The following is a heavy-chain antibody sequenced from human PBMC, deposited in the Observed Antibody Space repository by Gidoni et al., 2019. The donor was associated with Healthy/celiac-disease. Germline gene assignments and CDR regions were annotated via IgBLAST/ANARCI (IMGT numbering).Heavy chain of an antibody. D-gene: IGHD4-17*01. Sequence: QLQLQESGPGLVKPSETLSLTCTVSGGSISSSSYYWGWIRQPPGKGLEWIGSIYYSGSTYYNPSLKSRVTISVDTSKNQFSLKLSSVTAADTAVYYCARHPLYGGNLPNWFDPWGQGTLVTVSS. CDR1: GGSISSSSYY. J-gene: IGHJ5*02. CDR2: IYYSGST. CDR3: ARHPLYGGNLPNWFDP. V-gene: IGHV4-39*01.